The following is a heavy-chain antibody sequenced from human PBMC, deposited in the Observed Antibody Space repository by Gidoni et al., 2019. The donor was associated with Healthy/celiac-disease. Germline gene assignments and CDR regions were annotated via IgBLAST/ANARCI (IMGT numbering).Heavy chain of an antibody. CDR3: ARDYYDSSGYWGFDY. Sequence: QMKLVQSGAGVQKPGSSVEVSCRASGRTFSSYAISWVRQAPGQGLEWMGWIIPIFGTANYAQKFQGRVTITADESTSTAYMELSSLRSEDTAVYYCARDYYDSSGYWGFDYWGQGTLVTVSS. CDR1: GRTFSSYA. J-gene: IGHJ4*02. CDR2: IIPIFGTA. D-gene: IGHD3-22*01. V-gene: IGHV1-69*01.